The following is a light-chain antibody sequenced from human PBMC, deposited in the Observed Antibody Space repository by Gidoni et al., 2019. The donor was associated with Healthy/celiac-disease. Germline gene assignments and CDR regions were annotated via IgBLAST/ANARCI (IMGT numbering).Light chain of an antibody. J-gene: IGKJ4*01. CDR3: QQRYSTPKLT. Sequence: DIQMTQSPSSLSASVGDRVTITCRASQSISSYLNWYQQKPGKAPKLLIYAASSLQSGVPSRFSGSGSGTDVTLTISSLQPEDFATYYCQQRYSTPKLTFGGGTKVEIK. CDR1: QSISSY. V-gene: IGKV1-39*01. CDR2: AAS.